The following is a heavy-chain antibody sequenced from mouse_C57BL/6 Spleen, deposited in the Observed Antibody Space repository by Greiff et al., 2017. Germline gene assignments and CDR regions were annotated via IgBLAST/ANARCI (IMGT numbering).Heavy chain of an antibody. CDR1: GYSITSGYY. D-gene: IGHD2-5*01. V-gene: IGHV3-6*01. CDR2: ISYDGSN. CDR3: ARTFYSNHYWYFDV. J-gene: IGHJ1*03. Sequence: ESGPGLVKPSQSLSLTCSVTGYSITSGYYWNWIRQFPGNKLEWMGYISYDGSNNYNPSLKNRISITRDTSKNQFFLKLNSVTTEDTATYYCARTFYSNHYWYFDVWGTGTTVTVSS.